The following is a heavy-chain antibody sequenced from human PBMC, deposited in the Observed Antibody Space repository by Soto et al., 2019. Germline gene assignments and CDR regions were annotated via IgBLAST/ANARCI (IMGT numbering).Heavy chain of an antibody. J-gene: IGHJ4*02. Sequence: SETLSLTCTVSGGSISSSSYYWGWIRQPPGKGLEWIGSIYYSGSTYYNPSLKSRVTISVDTSKNQFSLKLSSVTAADTAVYYCARRGSGWYEAFFDYWGQGTLVTVSS. D-gene: IGHD6-19*01. CDR3: ARRGSGWYEAFFDY. CDR2: IYYSGST. V-gene: IGHV4-39*01. CDR1: GGSISSSSYY.